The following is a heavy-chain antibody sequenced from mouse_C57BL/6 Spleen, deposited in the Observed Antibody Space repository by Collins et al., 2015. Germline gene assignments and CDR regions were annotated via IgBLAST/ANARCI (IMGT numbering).Heavy chain of an antibody. CDR3: AREDYGNYVDYAMDY. D-gene: IGHD2-1*01. V-gene: IGHV1-53*01. Sequence: QVQLQQPGTELVKPGASVKLSCKASGYTFTSYWMHWVKQRPGQGLEWIGNINPSNGGTNYNEKFKSKATLTVDKSSSTAYMQLSSLTSEDSAVYYCAREDYGNYVDYAMDYWGQGTSVTVSS. CDR1: GYTFTSYW. J-gene: IGHJ4*01. CDR2: INPSNGGT.